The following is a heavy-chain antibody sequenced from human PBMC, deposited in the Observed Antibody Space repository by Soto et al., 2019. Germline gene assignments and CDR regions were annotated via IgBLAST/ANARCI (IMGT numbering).Heavy chain of an antibody. J-gene: IGHJ4*02. CDR1: GGTFSSYA. Sequence: SVKVSCKASGGTFSSYAISWVRQAPGQGLEWMGGIIPIFGTANYAQKFQGRVTMTEDTSTDTAYMELSSLRSEDTAVYYCATDVHCGGDCYCPFDYWGQGTLVTVSS. V-gene: IGHV1-69*06. D-gene: IGHD2-21*01. CDR2: IIPIFGTA. CDR3: ATDVHCGGDCYCPFDY.